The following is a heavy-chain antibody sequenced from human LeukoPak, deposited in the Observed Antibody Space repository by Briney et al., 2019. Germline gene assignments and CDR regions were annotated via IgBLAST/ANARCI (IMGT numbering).Heavy chain of an antibody. D-gene: IGHD3-10*01. J-gene: IGHJ4*02. CDR1: GFTVSSNY. V-gene: IGHV3-53*04. CDR2: IYSGGST. CDR3: ARSSGSGSYYTPLDY. Sequence: GGSLRLSCAASGFTVSSNYMSWVRQAPGKGLEWVSVIYSGGSTYYADSVKGRFTISRHNSKNTLHLQMNSLRAEDTAVYYCARSSGSGSYYTPLDYWGQGTLVTVSS.